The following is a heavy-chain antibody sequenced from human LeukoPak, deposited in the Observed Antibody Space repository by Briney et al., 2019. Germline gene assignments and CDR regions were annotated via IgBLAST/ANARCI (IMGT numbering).Heavy chain of an antibody. CDR2: ISGTISGT. V-gene: IGHV3-23*01. D-gene: IGHD6-13*01. Sequence: PGGSLRLSCAASGFTFSSYAMTWVRQAPGEGLEWVSAISGTISGTYYADSVKGRFTISRDNSKNTLYLQMNSLRAEDTAVYYCAKKMVSVIGAPAPFDYWGQGTLVTVSS. J-gene: IGHJ4*02. CDR1: GFTFSSYA. CDR3: AKKMVSVIGAPAPFDY.